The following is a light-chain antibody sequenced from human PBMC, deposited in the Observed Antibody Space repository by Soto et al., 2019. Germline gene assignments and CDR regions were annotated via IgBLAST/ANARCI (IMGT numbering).Light chain of an antibody. CDR1: SSDGGGYNY. V-gene: IGLV2-14*01. J-gene: IGLJ1*01. Sequence: QSVLTQPASVSGSPGQSITISCTGTSSDGGGYNYVSWYQQHPGKAPKLMIYEVSNRPSGVSNSFSGSKSGNTASLTISGLQAEDEADYYCSSYTSSSTLGVFGTGTKLTVL. CDR2: EVS. CDR3: SSYTSSSTLGV.